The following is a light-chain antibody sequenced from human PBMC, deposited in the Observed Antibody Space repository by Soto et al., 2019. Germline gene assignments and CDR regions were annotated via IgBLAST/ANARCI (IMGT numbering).Light chain of an antibody. V-gene: IGKV3-15*01. CDR3: QQYDDWPET. CDR2: GAS. CDR1: QSVSSN. J-gene: IGKJ1*01. Sequence: EIVMTQSPATLSVSPGERATLSCRASQSVSSNLAWYQQKPGQAPRLLIYGASTRATGIPARFSGSGSGTDFTLTISRLEPEDFAVYYCQQYDDWPETFGQGTKVDI.